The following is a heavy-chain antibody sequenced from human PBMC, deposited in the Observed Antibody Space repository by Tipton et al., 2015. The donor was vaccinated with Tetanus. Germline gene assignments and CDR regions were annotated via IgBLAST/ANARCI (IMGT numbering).Heavy chain of an antibody. D-gene: IGHD1-14*01. J-gene: IGHJ4*02. CDR2: INTDKGST. CDR1: GYTFTSFG. V-gene: IGHV1-18*01. Sequence: QLVQSGPEVKKPGASVKVSCKASGYTFTSFGINWVRQAPGQGLEWMGWINTDKGSTNYAQNLQGRVIMTTDTSTLTAYMELRSLRSEDTAVYYCARAPNRISRAYDFWGQGTQITVSS. CDR3: ARAPNRISRAYDF.